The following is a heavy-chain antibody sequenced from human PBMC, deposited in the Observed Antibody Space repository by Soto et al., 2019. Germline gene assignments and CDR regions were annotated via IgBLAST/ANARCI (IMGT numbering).Heavy chain of an antibody. CDR2: IWYDGSNK. J-gene: IGHJ3*02. D-gene: IGHD3-3*01. CDR3: ARGGGWSAVFGFRTGAFDI. CDR1: GFTFSSYG. Sequence: QVQLVESGGGVVQPGRSLRLSCAASGFTFSSYGMHWVRQAPGKGLEWVAVIWYDGSNKYYADSVKGRFTISRDNSKNTLYLEMNSLRGEGTGVYYCARGGGWSAVFGFRTGAFDIWGQGTMVTVSS. V-gene: IGHV3-33*01.